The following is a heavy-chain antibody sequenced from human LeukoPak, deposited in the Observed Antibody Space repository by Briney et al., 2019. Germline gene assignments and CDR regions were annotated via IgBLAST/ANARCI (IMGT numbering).Heavy chain of an antibody. Sequence: PSETLSLTCTVSGGSISSYYWSWIRQPAGKGLEWIGRIYTSGSTNYNPSLKSRVTMSVDTSKNQLSLKLSSVTAADTAVYYCAREGGYSSSLTFDYWGQGTLVTVSS. V-gene: IGHV4-4*07. CDR2: IYTSGST. J-gene: IGHJ4*02. CDR3: AREGGYSSSLTFDY. CDR1: GGSISSYY. D-gene: IGHD6-6*01.